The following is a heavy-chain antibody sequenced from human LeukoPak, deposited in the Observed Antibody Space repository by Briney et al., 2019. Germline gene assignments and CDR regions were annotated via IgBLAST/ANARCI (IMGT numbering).Heavy chain of an antibody. CDR2: IHHSGST. CDR1: GYSISSGYY. Sequence: SETLSLTCIVSGYSISSGYYWGWIRQPPGKGLEWIGNIHHSGSTYYNPSLKSRVTISVDTSKNQFSLKLSSVTAADTAVYYCARHVNPPTVGYFFDYWGQGTLVTVSS. CDR3: ARHVNPPTVGYFFDY. J-gene: IGHJ4*02. V-gene: IGHV4-38-2*02. D-gene: IGHD2-15*01.